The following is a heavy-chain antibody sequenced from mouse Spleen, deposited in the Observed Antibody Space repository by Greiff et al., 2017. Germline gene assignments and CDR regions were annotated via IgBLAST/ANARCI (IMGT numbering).Heavy chain of an antibody. CDR3: TRWGNPFAY. D-gene: IGHD2-1*01. Sequence: EVQLQQSGTVLARPGASVKMSCKTSGYTFTSYWMHWVKQRPGQGLEWIGAIYPGNSDTSYNQKFKGKAKLTAVTSASTAYMELISLTNEDSAVYYCTRWGNPFAYWGQGTLVTVSA. CDR2: IYPGNSDT. CDR1: GYTFTSYW. V-gene: IGHV1-5*01. J-gene: IGHJ3*01.